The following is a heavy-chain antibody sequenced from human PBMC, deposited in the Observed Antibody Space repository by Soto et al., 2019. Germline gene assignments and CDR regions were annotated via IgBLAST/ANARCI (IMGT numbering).Heavy chain of an antibody. CDR1: GFSLSTSEMR. CDR3: AREGGYNYGPGFFDY. D-gene: IGHD5-18*01. V-gene: IGHV2-70*04. J-gene: IGHJ4*02. Sequence: SGPMLVNPTPTLTLTCTLSGFSLSTSEMRVSWIRQPPGKALEWLARIDWDDDKFYSTSLKTRLTISKDTSKNQVVLTMTNMDPVDTATYYCAREGGYNYGPGFFDYWGQGTLVTVSS. CDR2: IDWDDDK.